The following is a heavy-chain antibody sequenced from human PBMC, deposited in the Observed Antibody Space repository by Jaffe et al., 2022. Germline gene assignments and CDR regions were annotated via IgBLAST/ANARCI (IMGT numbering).Heavy chain of an antibody. Sequence: QVQLVESGGGVVQPGGSLRLSCAASGFTFRNYGMEWVRQAPGRGLEWVTFIQKDGSEKFYAESVKGRFTISRDNSENTLYLQMNSLRPGDTAVYYCARRLAYSINWLPPSRSDYWGQGVKVTVSS. D-gene: IGHD6-13*01. J-gene: IGHJ4*02. CDR2: IQKDGSEK. CDR1: GFTFRNYG. CDR3: ARRLAYSINWLPPSRSDY. V-gene: IGHV3-30*02.